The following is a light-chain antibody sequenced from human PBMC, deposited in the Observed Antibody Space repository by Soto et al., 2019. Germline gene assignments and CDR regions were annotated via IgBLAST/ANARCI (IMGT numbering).Light chain of an antibody. CDR3: QQSGRP. J-gene: IGKJ1*01. CDR1: QSVSSN. V-gene: IGKV3-20*01. CDR2: GAS. Sequence: ILFAQSSCTLSFSPGERATLSCRTGQSVSSNLAWYQQKPGQAPRLLIYGASSRATGIPDRFSGSGSGTDFTLTISRLEPEDSAVYYCQQSGRPFGQGTKVDIK.